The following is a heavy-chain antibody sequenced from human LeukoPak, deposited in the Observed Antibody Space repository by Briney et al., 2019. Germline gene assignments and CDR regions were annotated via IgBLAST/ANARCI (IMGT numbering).Heavy chain of an antibody. Sequence: GGSLRLSCAASGFTFSSYGMHWVRQAPGKGLEWVAVISYDGSNKYYADSVKGRFTISRDNSKNTLYLQMNSLRPEDTAVYYCAKDTREYYFDHWGQGTLVTVSS. CDR1: GFTFSSYG. V-gene: IGHV3-30*18. CDR3: AKDTREYYFDH. J-gene: IGHJ4*02. CDR2: ISYDGSNK.